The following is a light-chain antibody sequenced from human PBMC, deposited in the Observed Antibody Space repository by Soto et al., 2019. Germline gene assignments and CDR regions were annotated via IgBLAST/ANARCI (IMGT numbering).Light chain of an antibody. CDR1: QRVSSY. J-gene: IGKJ5*01. V-gene: IGKV3-11*01. CDR3: HQYGSSPRT. CDR2: DAS. Sequence: DIVLTQSPDTLCLSQGERATFSCRASQRVSSYLAWYQQKPGRAPRLLMYDASNTATGIPARFSGSGSGTDFTLTICSLEPEDFAVYYCHQYGSSPRTFGQGTRLEIK.